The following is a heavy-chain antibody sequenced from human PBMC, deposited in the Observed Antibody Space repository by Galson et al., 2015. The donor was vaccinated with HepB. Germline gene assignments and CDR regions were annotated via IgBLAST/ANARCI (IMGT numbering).Heavy chain of an antibody. CDR3: ARDQIGVVDPMDV. D-gene: IGHD2-15*01. Sequence: SVKVSCKASGYTFTDYYVHWVRQAPGQGLEWMGRINPNSGGTNSVQKFQGRVTMTRDTSISTAYMELSSLRSDDTAVYYCARDQIGVVDPMDVWGQGTTVTVSS. CDR1: GYTFTDYY. CDR2: INPNSGGT. V-gene: IGHV1-2*06. J-gene: IGHJ6*02.